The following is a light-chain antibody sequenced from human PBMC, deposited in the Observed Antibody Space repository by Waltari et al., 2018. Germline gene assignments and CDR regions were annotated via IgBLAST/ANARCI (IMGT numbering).Light chain of an antibody. J-gene: IGLJ3*02. CDR2: QDT. Sequence: SFALTQPPSVSVSPGQTASITCSGDKLGNKYASWYQQKPGQSPVLVIYQDTKRPSGIPERFSGSNSGNIATLTISGTQAMDEADYYCQAWDSNREVFGGGTKLTVL. CDR3: QAWDSNREV. V-gene: IGLV3-1*01. CDR1: KLGNKY.